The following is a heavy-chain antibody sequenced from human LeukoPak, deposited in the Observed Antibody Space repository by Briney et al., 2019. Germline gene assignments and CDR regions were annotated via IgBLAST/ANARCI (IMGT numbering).Heavy chain of an antibody. D-gene: IGHD2-8*01. CDR3: AKQSYARSLGE. CDR2: TNSGGTST. J-gene: IGHJ4*02. CDR1: GFPFSDFS. Sequence: GGSLRLSCATSGFPFSDFSMSWVRQAPGKGLEWISTTNSGGTSTYYVESVKGRFTISRDNSKNTLYLQMSSLRVEDTAVYYCAKQSYARSLGEGGPGTLVSVSS. V-gene: IGHV3-23*01.